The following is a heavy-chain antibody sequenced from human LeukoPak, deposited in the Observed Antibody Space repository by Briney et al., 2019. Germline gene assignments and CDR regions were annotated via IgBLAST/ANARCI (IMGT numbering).Heavy chain of an antibody. CDR2: ISAYNGNT. V-gene: IGHV1-18*01. D-gene: IGHD3-3*01. CDR3: ARVVTISGVIKLYYFDF. CDR1: GYTFTSYG. Sequence: ASVKVSCKASGYTFTSYGISWVRQAPGQGLEWMGWISAYNGNTNYAQKLQGRVTMTTDTSTSTAYMELRSLRSDDTAVYYCARVVTISGVIKLYYFDFWGQGTLVTVSS. J-gene: IGHJ4*02.